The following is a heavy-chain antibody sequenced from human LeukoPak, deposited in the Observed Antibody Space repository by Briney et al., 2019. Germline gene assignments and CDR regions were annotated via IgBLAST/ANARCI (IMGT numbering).Heavy chain of an antibody. CDR2: INPSGGST. Sequence: ASVKVSCKASGYTFTSYYMHWVRQAPGQGLEWMGIINPSGGSTSYAQKFQGRVTMTRDMSTSTVYMGLSSLRSEDTAVYYCARDLRRRWLQFAGDIWGQGTMVTVSS. J-gene: IGHJ3*02. CDR1: GYTFTSYY. V-gene: IGHV1-46*01. CDR3: ARDLRRRWLQFAGDI. D-gene: IGHD5-24*01.